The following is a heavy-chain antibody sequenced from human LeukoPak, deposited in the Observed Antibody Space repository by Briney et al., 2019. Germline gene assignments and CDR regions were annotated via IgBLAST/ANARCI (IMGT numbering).Heavy chain of an antibody. D-gene: IGHD7-27*01. CDR2: IGTAGDT. J-gene: IGHJ4*02. Sequence: PGGSLRLSCAASGFTFSSYDMHWVRHATGKGLEWVSAIGTAGDTYYPGSVKGRFTISRENAKNSLYLQMNSLRAGDTAVYYCARLTRTGDRGRGYFDYWGQGTLVTVSS. V-gene: IGHV3-13*01. CDR1: GFTFSSYD. CDR3: ARLTRTGDRGRGYFDY.